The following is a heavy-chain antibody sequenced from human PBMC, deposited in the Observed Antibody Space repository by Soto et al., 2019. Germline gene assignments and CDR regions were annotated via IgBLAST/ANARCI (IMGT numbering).Heavy chain of an antibody. D-gene: IGHD3-22*01. CDR2: IYYSGST. Sequence: SETLSLTCTVSGGSISSGGYYWSWIRQHPGKGLEWIGYIYYSGSTYYNPSLKSRVTISVDTSKNQFSLKLSSVTAADTAVYYCARDLYYDSSGYFTRRYYYYGMDVWDQGTTVTVSS. CDR1: GGSISSGGYY. V-gene: IGHV4-31*03. J-gene: IGHJ6*02. CDR3: ARDLYYDSSGYFTRRYYYYGMDV.